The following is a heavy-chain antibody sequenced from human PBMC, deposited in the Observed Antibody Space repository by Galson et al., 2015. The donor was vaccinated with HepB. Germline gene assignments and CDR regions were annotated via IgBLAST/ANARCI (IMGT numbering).Heavy chain of an antibody. J-gene: IGHJ3*02. CDR1: GGSFSGLY. CDR2: INHIGGT. Sequence: ETLSLTCGVFGGSFSGLYWTWIRQSPGKGLEWIGEINHIGGTNYSPSLKSRVTISVDTSNNQFSLRLSSVTAGDTAIYYCARREVVKTIGAFDIWGQGTKVTVSS. D-gene: IGHD3-22*01. CDR3: ARREVVKTIGAFDI. V-gene: IGHV4-34*01.